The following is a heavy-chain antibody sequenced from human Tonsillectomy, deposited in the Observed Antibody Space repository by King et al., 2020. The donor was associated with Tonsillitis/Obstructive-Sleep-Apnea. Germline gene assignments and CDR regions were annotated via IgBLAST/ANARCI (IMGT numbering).Heavy chain of an antibody. V-gene: IGHV7-4-1*02. D-gene: IGHD2-15*01. CDR1: GYSFTRYA. CDR3: ARVFQIVVDDGYYYYMDV. J-gene: IGHJ6*03. CDR2: INTNTGNP. Sequence: QLVQSGSELKKPGASVKVSCKASGYSFTRYAMNWVRQAPGQGLEWMGWINTNTGNPTYAQGFTGRFVFSLDTSVSTAYLQISSLKAEDTAVYYCARVFQIVVDDGYYYYMDVWGKGTTVTVSS.